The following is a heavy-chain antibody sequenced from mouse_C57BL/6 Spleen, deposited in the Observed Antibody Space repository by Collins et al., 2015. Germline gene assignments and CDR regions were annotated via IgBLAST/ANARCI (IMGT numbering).Heavy chain of an antibody. D-gene: IGHD1-1*01. V-gene: IGHV1-50*01. J-gene: IGHJ2*01. CDR2: IDPSDSYI. Sequence: MGWVKQRPGQGLEWIGEIDPSDSYINYNQKFKGKATLTVDTSSSTAYMQLSSLTSEDSAVYYCTTGDFDYWGQGTTLTVSS. CDR3: TTGDFDY.